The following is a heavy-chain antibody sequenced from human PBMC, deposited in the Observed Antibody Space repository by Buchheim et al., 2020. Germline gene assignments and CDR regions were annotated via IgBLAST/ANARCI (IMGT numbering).Heavy chain of an antibody. CDR3: AKAKIGTNGLFDY. CDR2: FVGSDTTT. V-gene: IGHV3-23*01. CDR1: GFIFSSLT. J-gene: IGHJ4*02. D-gene: IGHD2-8*01. Sequence: EVQLLESGGGLVQSGGSLRLSCAASGFIFSSLTMNWVRRAPGKGLEWVSSFVGSDTTTHYADSVKGRFTISRDTSQNTLYLQMNSLRAEDTAVYYCAKAKIGTNGLFDYWGQGTL.